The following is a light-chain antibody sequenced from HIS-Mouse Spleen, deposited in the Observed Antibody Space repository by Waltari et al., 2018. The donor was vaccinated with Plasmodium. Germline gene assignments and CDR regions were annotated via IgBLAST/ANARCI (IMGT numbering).Light chain of an antibody. CDR2: DAS. CDR1: QDISNY. J-gene: IGKJ3*01. V-gene: IGKV1-33*01. Sequence: DIQMTQSQSSLSASVGDRVTIPCQASQDISNYLNWYQQKPGKAPKHLIYDASNLETRVPSRFSGSGSGTDFTFTISSLQPEDIATYYCQQYDNLPPLFTFGPGTKVDIK. CDR3: QQYDNLPPLFT.